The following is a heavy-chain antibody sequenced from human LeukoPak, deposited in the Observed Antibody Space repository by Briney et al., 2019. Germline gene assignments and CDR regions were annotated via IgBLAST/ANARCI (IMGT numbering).Heavy chain of an antibody. V-gene: IGHV4-4*07. CDR1: GDSISYFY. J-gene: IGHJ6*03. Sequence: SETLSLTCSVSGDSISYFYWSWIRQAAGKGLEWIGRIYNSGSTDYNASLKSRVTMSVDTSKNQLSLKVISVTAADTAVYYCARSLYGGDYYYYMDVWGKGTTVTISS. D-gene: IGHD3-16*01. CDR2: IYNSGST. CDR3: ARSLYGGDYYYYMDV.